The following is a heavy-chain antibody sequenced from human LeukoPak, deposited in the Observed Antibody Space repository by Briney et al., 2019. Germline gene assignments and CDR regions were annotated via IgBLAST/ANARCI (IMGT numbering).Heavy chain of an antibody. V-gene: IGHV3-48*03. CDR3: ARTQYYYDSSGDQTLFDY. CDR1: GFTFSSYE. Sequence: GGSLRLSCAASGFTFSSYEMNWVRQAPGKWLEWVSYISSSGSTIYYADSVKGRFTISRDNAKNSLYLQMNSLRAEDTAVYYCARTQYYYDSSGDQTLFDYWGQGTLVTVSS. J-gene: IGHJ4*02. D-gene: IGHD3-22*01. CDR2: ISSSGSTI.